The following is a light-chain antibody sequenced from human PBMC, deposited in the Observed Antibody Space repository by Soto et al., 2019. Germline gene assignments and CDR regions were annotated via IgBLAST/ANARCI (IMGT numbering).Light chain of an antibody. V-gene: IGLV2-14*01. Sequence: QSALTQPASVSGSPGQSIAISCTGTSSDVGGYNFVSWYQQYPGKAPKLLIYEVANRPSGVSTRFSGSKSGNTASLTISGLQAEDEADYHCSSFTTSNTVIFGGGTKVSVL. CDR1: SSDVGGYNF. J-gene: IGLJ2*01. CDR2: EVA. CDR3: SSFTTSNTVI.